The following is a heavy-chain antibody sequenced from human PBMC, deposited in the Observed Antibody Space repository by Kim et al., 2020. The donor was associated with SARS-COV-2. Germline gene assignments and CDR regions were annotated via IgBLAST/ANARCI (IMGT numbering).Heavy chain of an antibody. J-gene: IGHJ6*02. V-gene: IGHV3-11*06. D-gene: IGHD6-19*01. Sequence: VKGRFTITRDNAKNSLYLQMNSLRAEDTAVYYCARDLRYSSGPYYYGMDVWGQGTTVTVSS. CDR3: ARDLRYSSGPYYYGMDV.